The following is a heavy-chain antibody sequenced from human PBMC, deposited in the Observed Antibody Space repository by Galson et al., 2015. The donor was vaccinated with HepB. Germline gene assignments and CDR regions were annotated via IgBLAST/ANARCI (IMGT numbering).Heavy chain of an antibody. CDR3: AKDKVGRLQPGYYFDY. J-gene: IGHJ4*02. Sequence: SLRLSCAASGFTFDDYAMHWVRQAPGKGLEWVSGISWNSGSIGYADSVKGRFTISRDNAKNSLYLQMNSLRAEDTALYYCAKDKVGRLQPGYYFDYWGQGTLVTVSS. CDR2: ISWNSGSI. D-gene: IGHD5-24*01. V-gene: IGHV3-9*01. CDR1: GFTFDDYA.